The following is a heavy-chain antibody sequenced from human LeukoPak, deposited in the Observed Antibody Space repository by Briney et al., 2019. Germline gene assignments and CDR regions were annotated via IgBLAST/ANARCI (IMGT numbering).Heavy chain of an antibody. D-gene: IGHD3-16*02. J-gene: IGHJ5*02. Sequence: GASVKVSCKASGYTFTGYYMHWVRQAPGQGLEWMGWINPNSGGTNYAQKFQGRVTMTRDTSISTAYMELSRLRSDDTAVYYCAILRLGELSLGWFGPWGQGTLVTVSS. CDR3: AILRLGELSLGWFGP. CDR2: INPNSGGT. V-gene: IGHV1-2*02. CDR1: GYTFTGYY.